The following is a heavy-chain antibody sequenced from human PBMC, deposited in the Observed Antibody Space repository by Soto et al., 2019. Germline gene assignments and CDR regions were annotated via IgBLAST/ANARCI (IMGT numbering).Heavy chain of an antibody. V-gene: IGHV3-30-3*01. J-gene: IGHJ6*02. D-gene: IGHD2-15*01. CDR1: GFNFNNYA. CDR2: ISSDGINK. CDR3: ERDLVVGAASHYYSMGV. Sequence: GGSLRLSCTASGFNFNNYAMHWVRQAPGKGLEWVVVISSDGINKYYVDSVKGRFTISRDNSKKTVWLQMNSLRPDDTAVYYCERDLVVGAASHYYSMGVWGQGTTVTVSS.